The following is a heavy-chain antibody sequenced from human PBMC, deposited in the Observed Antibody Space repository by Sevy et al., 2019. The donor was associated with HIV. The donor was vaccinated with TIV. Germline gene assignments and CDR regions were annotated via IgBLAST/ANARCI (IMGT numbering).Heavy chain of an antibody. Sequence: SETLSLTCTVSGGSISSYYWSWIRQPPGRRLEWIGSIFYTGTTNYNPSLKSRVTISVDTSKSQVSLKVTSVTAADTAAYFCARDGSGLIFDYWGQGTLVTVSS. D-gene: IGHD6-19*01. CDR2: IFYTGTT. J-gene: IGHJ4*02. V-gene: IGHV4-59*01. CDR1: GGSISSYY. CDR3: ARDGSGLIFDY.